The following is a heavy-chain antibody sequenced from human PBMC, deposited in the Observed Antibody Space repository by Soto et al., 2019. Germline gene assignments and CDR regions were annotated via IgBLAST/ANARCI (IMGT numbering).Heavy chain of an antibody. V-gene: IGHV3-23*01. D-gene: IGHD2-2*01. CDR1: GFTFGSYA. Sequence: GGYLRLSCAASGFTFGSYAMSWVRQAPGKGLEWASAISGSGGSTYYADSVKGRFTISRDNSKNTLYLQMNSLRAEDTAVYYSAKDDIVVVPFSFHYFSYYEMYALGQQSTLTISS. CDR3: AKDDIVVVPFSFHYFSYYEMYA. CDR2: ISGSGGST. J-gene: IGHJ6*02.